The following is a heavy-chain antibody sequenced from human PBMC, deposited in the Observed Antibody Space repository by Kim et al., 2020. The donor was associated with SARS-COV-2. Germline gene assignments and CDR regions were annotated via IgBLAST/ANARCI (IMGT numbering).Heavy chain of an antibody. CDR1: GFTFSSYA. CDR2: ISGSGGST. D-gene: IGHD3-3*01. CDR3: AKDQKAIFGAPAYYYYMDV. Sequence: GGSLRLSCAASGFTFSSYAMSWVRQAPGKGLEWVSAISGSGGSTYYADSVKGRFTISRDNSKNTLYLQMNSLRAEDTAVYYCAKDQKAIFGAPAYYYYMDVWGKGTTVTVSS. V-gene: IGHV3-23*01. J-gene: IGHJ6*03.